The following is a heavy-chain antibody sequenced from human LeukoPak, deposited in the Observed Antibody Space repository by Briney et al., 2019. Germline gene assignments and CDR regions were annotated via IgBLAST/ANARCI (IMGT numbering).Heavy chain of an antibody. Sequence: SETLSLTCTVSGASVSSASYWTWIRQPPGKGVEWIAHIYNGVNTNYNPSLKSRVTISVDTSKNQFSLRLNSVTAADTAVYYCARHLGGANQYFDYWSQGTLVTVSS. CDR1: GASVSSASY. D-gene: IGHD3-16*01. V-gene: IGHV4-61*01. J-gene: IGHJ4*02. CDR3: ARHLGGANQYFDY. CDR2: IYNGVNT.